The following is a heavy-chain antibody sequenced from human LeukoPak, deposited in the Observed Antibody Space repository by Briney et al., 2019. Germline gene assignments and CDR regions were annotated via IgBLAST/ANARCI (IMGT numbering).Heavy chain of an antibody. J-gene: IGHJ6*03. D-gene: IGHD1-7*01. CDR2: MNPNNGRT. CDR3: ARGSWITGTTSYYYHMDV. CDR1: GYTFISYD. V-gene: IGHV1-8*01. Sequence: ASVKVSCKASGYTFISYDINWVRQATGQGLEWMGWMNPNNGRTGYAQKFQGRVTMTRNSSITTVYMELNTLRSEDTAVYYCARGSWITGTTSYYYHMDVRGKGTTVTVSS.